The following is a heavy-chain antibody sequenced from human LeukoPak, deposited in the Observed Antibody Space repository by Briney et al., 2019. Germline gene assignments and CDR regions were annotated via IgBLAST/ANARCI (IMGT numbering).Heavy chain of an antibody. D-gene: IGHD6-19*01. CDR1: GGSFSGYY. CDR3: ARDSSGWYYFDY. Sequence: SETLSLTCAVYGGSFSGYYWSWIRQRPGKGLEWIGEINHSGSTNYNPSLKSRVTISVDTSKNQFSLKLSSVTAADTAVYYCARDSSGWYYFDYWGQGTLVTVSS. CDR2: INHSGST. V-gene: IGHV4-34*01. J-gene: IGHJ4*02.